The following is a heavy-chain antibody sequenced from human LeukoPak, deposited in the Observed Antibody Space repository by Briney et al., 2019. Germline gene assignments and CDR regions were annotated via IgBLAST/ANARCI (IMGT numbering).Heavy chain of an antibody. CDR2: MNPNSGNT. D-gene: IGHD1-1*01. J-gene: IGHJ4*02. V-gene: IGHV1-8*03. CDR1: GYTFTSYD. Sequence: GASVKVSCKASGYTFTSYDINWVRQATGQGLEWMGWMNPNSGNTGYAQKFQGRVTITRNTSISTAYMELSSLRSEDTAVYYCARAHRQLERLGRYYFDYWGQGTLVTVSS. CDR3: ARAHRQLERLGRYYFDY.